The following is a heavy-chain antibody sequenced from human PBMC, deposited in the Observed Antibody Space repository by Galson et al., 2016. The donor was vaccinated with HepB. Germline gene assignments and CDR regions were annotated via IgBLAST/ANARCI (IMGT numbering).Heavy chain of an antibody. V-gene: IGHV1-3*01. CDR3: ARDRTTVLTPGVTDY. J-gene: IGHJ4*02. D-gene: IGHD4-23*01. Sequence: SVKVSCKATGFTFTRFALQRVRQVPGQRLEWMGWINAGNGNTKTSQNFQARLTITRDTSANTVYMELSSLSSEDSAVYYCARDRTTVLTPGVTDYWGQGTLVTVSS. CDR2: INAGNGNT. CDR1: GFTFTRFA.